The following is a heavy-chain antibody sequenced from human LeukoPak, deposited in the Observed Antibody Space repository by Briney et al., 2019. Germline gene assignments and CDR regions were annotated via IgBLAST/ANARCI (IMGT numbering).Heavy chain of an antibody. Sequence: GGSLRLSCAVSGFTFSSYWMSWVRQAPGKGLEWVANIKQDGSEKYYVDSVKGRFTISRDNAKNSLYLQMNSLRAEDTAVYYCARKYSGIFQGPAFDYWGQGTLVTVSS. V-gene: IGHV3-7*01. D-gene: IGHD3-3*01. CDR3: ARKYSGIFQGPAFDY. CDR2: IKQDGSEK. CDR1: GFTFSSYW. J-gene: IGHJ4*02.